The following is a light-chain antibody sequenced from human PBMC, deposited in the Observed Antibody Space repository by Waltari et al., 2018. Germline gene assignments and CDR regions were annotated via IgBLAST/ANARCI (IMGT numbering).Light chain of an antibody. CDR3: QLWDKSSDPPYV. CDR2: DDS. V-gene: IGLV3-21*02. CDR1: NFGSKS. J-gene: IGLJ1*01. Sequence: SYVLTQPPSVSVAPGQTARMTCGANNFGSKSVHWYQKKPGQAPVPVVYDDSDRPSGIPERFSGSNSGNTATLTITRVEAGDEADYYCQLWDKSSDPPYVFGPGTKVTVL.